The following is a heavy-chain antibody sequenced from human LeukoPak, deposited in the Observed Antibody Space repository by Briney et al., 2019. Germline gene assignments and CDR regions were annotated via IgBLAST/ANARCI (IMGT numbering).Heavy chain of an antibody. D-gene: IGHD6-6*01. CDR1: GYTFTSYD. V-gene: IGHV1-18*01. J-gene: IGHJ1*01. CDR3: ARDYSSSSPEYFQH. CDR2: ISAYNGNT. Sequence: ASVKVSCKASGYTFTSYDINWVRQAPGQGLEWMGWISAYNGNTNYAQKLQGRVTMTTDTSTSTAYMELRSLRSDDTAVYYCARDYSSSSPEYFQHWGQGTLVTVSS.